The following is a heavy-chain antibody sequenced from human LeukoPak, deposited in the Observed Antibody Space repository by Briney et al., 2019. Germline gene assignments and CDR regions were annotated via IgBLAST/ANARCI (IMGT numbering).Heavy chain of an antibody. CDR1: GGSFSGYY. CDR2: INHSGST. J-gene: IGHJ6*03. Sequence: SETLSLTCAVYGGSFSGYYWSWIRQAPGKGLEWIGEINHSGSTNYNPSLKSRVTISVDTSKNQFSLKLSSVTAADTAVYYCARERGITMVRGYYYYYYMDVWGKGTTVTVSS. CDR3: ARERGITMVRGYYYYYYMDV. V-gene: IGHV4-34*01. D-gene: IGHD3-10*01.